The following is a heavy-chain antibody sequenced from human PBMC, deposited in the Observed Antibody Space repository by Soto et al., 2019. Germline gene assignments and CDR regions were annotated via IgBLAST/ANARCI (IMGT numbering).Heavy chain of an antibody. J-gene: IGHJ4*02. CDR2: IYYSGST. D-gene: IGHD2-15*01. V-gene: IGHV4-59*12. CDR3: ARGWPPLPYPDH. Sequence: QVQLQESGPGLVKPSETLSLTCTVSGGSISSYYWSWIRQPPGKGLEWIGYIYYSGSTNYNPSLKSRGTLTVDTSKNPFPLKLGSGTAWDPGGYYRARGWPPLPYPDHWGQGTLVTVSS. CDR1: GGSISSYY.